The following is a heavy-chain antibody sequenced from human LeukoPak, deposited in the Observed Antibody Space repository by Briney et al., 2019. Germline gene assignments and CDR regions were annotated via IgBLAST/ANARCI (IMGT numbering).Heavy chain of an antibody. Sequence: GGALRLSCAASGFSFNSYDMNWVRQAPGKGLEWVSSISSSSSYIYYADSVKGRFTISRDNAKNSLYLQMNSLRAEDTAVYYCAREVIGGNSAWGKGTLVTVSS. J-gene: IGHJ4*02. CDR3: AREVIGGNSA. V-gene: IGHV3-21*01. CDR2: ISSSSSYI. CDR1: GFSFNSYD. D-gene: IGHD4-23*01.